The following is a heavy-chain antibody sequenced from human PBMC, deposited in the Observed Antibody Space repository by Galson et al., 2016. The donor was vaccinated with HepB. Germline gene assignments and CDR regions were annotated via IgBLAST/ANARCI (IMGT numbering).Heavy chain of an antibody. CDR1: GGSISSYY. CDR2: VYYSGST. D-gene: IGHD4-11*01. J-gene: IGHJ4*02. CDR3: ASAVTGSFDF. V-gene: IGHV4-59*01. Sequence: ETLTLTCTVSGGSISSYYWSWIRQPPGKGLEWIGYVYYSGSTNYNSSLKSRVTLSLDTSKNQFSLKLDSVTAADTAVYYCASAVTGSFDFWGQGTLVTVSS.